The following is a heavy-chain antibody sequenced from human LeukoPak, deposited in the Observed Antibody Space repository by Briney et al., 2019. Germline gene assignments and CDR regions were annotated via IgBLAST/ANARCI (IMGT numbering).Heavy chain of an antibody. CDR3: AGVYLYFGSGRGRWFDP. CDR1: GYTFTSYG. D-gene: IGHD3-10*01. J-gene: IGHJ5*02. CDR2: ISAYNGNT. Sequence: ASVKVSCKASGYTFTSYGISWVRQAPGQGLEWMGWISAYNGNTNYAQKLQGRVTMTTDTSTSTAYMELRGLRSDDTAVYYCAGVYLYFGSGRGRWFDPWGQGTLATVSS. V-gene: IGHV1-18*01.